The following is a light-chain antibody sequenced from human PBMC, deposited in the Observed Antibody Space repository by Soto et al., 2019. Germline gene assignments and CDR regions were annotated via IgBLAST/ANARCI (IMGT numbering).Light chain of an antibody. Sequence: QSVLTQPASVSGSPGQSITISCTGTSSDVGGYNYVSWYQQHPGKAPKLMIYDVSNRPSGVSNRFSGSKSGNTASLTISGLHAEDEADYCCSSYTSSSTLVVFGTGTKVTVL. V-gene: IGLV2-14*01. CDR1: SSDVGGYNY. J-gene: IGLJ1*01. CDR2: DVS. CDR3: SSYTSSSTLVV.